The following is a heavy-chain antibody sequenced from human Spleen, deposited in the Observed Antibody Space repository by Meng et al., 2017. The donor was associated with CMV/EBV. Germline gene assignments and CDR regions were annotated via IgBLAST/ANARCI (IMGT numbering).Heavy chain of an antibody. V-gene: IGHV3-48*04. CDR2: ITSTGDTI. CDR1: GFLFSDYS. CDR3: ARDFDSGSYDY. D-gene: IGHD3-10*01. Sequence: GGSLRLSCAGSGFLFSDYSMTWVRQAPGKGLEWVSFITSTGDTIYYADSVKGRFTISRDNAKNSLFLQMNSLRAEDTAVYYCARDFDSGSYDYWGQGTLVTVSS. J-gene: IGHJ4*02.